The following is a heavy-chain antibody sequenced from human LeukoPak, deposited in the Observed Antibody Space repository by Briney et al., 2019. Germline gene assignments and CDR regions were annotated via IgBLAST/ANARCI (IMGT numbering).Heavy chain of an antibody. D-gene: IGHD5-18*01. V-gene: IGHV1-8*01. CDR2: MNPNSGNT. CDR3: AKGGDTAMVSPLGAFDS. CDR1: GYTFTSYD. Sequence: ASVKVSCKASGYTFTSYDINWVRQATGQGLEWMGWMNPNSGNTGYAQKFQGRVTMTRNTSISPAYMELSSLRAEDTGVYYWAKGGDTAMVSPLGAFDSWGQGTMVTVCS. J-gene: IGHJ3*02.